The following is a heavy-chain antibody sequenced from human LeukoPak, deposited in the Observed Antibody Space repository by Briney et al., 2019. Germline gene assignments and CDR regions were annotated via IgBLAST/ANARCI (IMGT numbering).Heavy chain of an antibody. V-gene: IGHV4-31*03. D-gene: IGHD3-22*01. CDR2: IYYSGST. CDR3: ARALGSSGYGWFDP. Sequence: SETLSLTCTVSGGSISSGGYYWSWIRQHPGEGLEWIGNIYYSGSTYYNPSLKSRLTISVDTSKNQFSLKLSSVTAADTAVYYCARALGSSGYGWFDPWGQGTLVTVSS. J-gene: IGHJ5*02. CDR1: GGSISSGGYY.